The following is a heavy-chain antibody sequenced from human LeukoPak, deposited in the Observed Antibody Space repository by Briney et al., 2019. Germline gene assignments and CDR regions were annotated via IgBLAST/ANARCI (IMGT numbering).Heavy chain of an antibody. D-gene: IGHD3-3*01. Sequence: PGGSLRLSCAASGFTFSNYSMNWVRQAPGKGLEWVSSISSSSSYIYYADSVKGRFTISRDNAKNSLYLQMNSLRAEDTAVYYCARGTPFTIFGVVILDYWGQGTLVTVSS. CDR2: ISSSSSYI. CDR3: ARGTPFTIFGVVILDY. J-gene: IGHJ4*02. V-gene: IGHV3-21*01. CDR1: GFTFSNYS.